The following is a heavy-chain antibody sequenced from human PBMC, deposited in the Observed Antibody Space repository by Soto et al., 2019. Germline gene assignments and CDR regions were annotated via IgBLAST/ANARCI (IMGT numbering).Heavy chain of an antibody. D-gene: IGHD4-4*01. CDR3: ARDFYRFSSNLIYYYYYGMDV. CDR1: AYTFTSYG. V-gene: IGHV1-18*04. CDR2: ISAYNGNT. Sequence: GASVKVSCKASAYTFTSYGISWVRPAPGQGLERMGWISAYNGNTNYAQKLQGRVTMTTDTSTSTAYMELRSLRSDDTAVYYCARDFYRFSSNLIYYYYYGMDVWGQGTTVTVSS. J-gene: IGHJ6*02.